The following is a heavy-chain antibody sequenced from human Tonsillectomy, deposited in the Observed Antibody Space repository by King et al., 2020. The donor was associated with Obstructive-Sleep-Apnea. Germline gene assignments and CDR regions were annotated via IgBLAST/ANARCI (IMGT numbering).Heavy chain of an antibody. CDR2: VSTSSITT. CDR3: AREDPTYYYYGMDV. CDR1: GFTFSSYS. V-gene: IGHV3-48*01. Sequence: EVQLVESGGGLVQPGGSLRLSCAASGFTFSSYSMHWVRQAPGKGLEWVACVSTSSITTFYADSVKVRFTISRDNAKNSLYLQMNRLRAEETAVYYCAREDPTYYYYGMDVWGQGTTVTVFS. J-gene: IGHJ6*02.